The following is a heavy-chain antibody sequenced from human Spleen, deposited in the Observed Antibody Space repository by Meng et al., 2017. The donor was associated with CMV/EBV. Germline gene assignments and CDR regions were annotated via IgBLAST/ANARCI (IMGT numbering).Heavy chain of an antibody. J-gene: IGHJ4*02. CDR3: AREDYYGSGTQDY. CDR1: GFTFSSYW. D-gene: IGHD3-10*01. CDR2: INSDGSST. Sequence: GESLKISCAASGFTFSSYWMHWVRQAPGKGLVWVSRINSDGSSTSYADSVKGRFTISRDNAKNSLYLQMNSLRAEDTAVYYCAREDYYGSGTQDYWGQGTLVTVSS. V-gene: IGHV3-74*01.